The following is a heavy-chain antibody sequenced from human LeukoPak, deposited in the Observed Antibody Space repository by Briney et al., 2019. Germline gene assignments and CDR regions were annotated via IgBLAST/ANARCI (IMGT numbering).Heavy chain of an antibody. D-gene: IGHD5-24*01. CDR1: GFTFSSYA. CDR3: AKVPWLQLRWYYFDY. CDR2: ISGSGGST. Sequence: GGSLRLSCAASGFTFSSYAMSWVRQAPGKGLEWVSAISGSGGSTYYADSVKGRFTISRDNSKNTLNLQMNSLRAEDTAVYYCAKVPWLQLRWYYFDYWGQGTLVTVSS. J-gene: IGHJ4*02. V-gene: IGHV3-23*01.